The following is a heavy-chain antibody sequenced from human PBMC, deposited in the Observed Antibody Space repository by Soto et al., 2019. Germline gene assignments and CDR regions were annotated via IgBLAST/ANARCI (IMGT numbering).Heavy chain of an antibody. CDR2: INHSGST. Sequence: LSLTCAVYGGSFSGYYCSWIRQPPGKGLGWIGEINHSGSTNYNPSLKSRVTISVDTSKNPFSLKLSSVTAADTAVYYCARVARYDYIWGSYRYTGFDYWGQGTLVTVSS. J-gene: IGHJ4*02. V-gene: IGHV4-34*01. CDR1: GGSFSGYY. D-gene: IGHD3-16*02. CDR3: ARVARYDYIWGSYRYTGFDY.